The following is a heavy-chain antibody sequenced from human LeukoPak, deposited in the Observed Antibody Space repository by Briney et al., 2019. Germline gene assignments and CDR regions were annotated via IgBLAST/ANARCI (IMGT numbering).Heavy chain of an antibody. CDR3: ARRYCSGGSCYQYFDY. D-gene: IGHD2-15*01. J-gene: IGHJ4*02. CDR2: IWYDGNNK. CDR1: GFTFSSYG. Sequence: PGGSLRLSCAASGFTFSSYGMHWVRQAPGKGLEWVAVIWYDGNNKYYADSVKGRFTISRDNSKNTLYLQMNSLRAEDTAVYYCARRYCSGGSCYQYFDYWGQGTLVTVSS. V-gene: IGHV3-33*01.